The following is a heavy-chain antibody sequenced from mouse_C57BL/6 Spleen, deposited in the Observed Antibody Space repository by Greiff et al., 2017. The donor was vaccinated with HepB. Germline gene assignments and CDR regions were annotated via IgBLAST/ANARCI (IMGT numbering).Heavy chain of an antibody. D-gene: IGHD3-2*02. Sequence: VQLQQPGAELVMPGASVKLSCKASGYTFTSYWMHWVKQRPGQGLEWIGEIDPSDSYTNYNQKFKGKSTLTVDKSSSTAYMQLSSLTSEDSAVYYCARGTAQATGDYWGQGTTLTVSS. V-gene: IGHV1-69*01. J-gene: IGHJ2*01. CDR2: IDPSDSYT. CDR1: GYTFTSYW. CDR3: ARGTAQATGDY.